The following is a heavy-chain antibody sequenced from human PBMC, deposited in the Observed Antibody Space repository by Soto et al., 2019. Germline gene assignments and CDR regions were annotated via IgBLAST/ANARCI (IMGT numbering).Heavy chain of an antibody. V-gene: IGHV1-18*01. CDR1: GYSFSTYG. CDR3: ARDLFGEDGAGCFDY. J-gene: IGHJ4*02. D-gene: IGHD3-10*01. Sequence: QVHLVQSGVEVKKPGASVKVSCKASGYSFSTYGISWVRQAPGQGLEWMGWISGLNGNTNYAQNLQGRVTMTTDTSTSTAYMELRSLGFDDTAMYYCARDLFGEDGAGCFDYWGQGTLVTVCS. CDR2: ISGLNGNT.